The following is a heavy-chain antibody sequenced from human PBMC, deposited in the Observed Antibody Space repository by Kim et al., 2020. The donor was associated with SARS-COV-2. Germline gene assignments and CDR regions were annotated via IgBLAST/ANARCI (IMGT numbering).Heavy chain of an antibody. CDR2: INHSGST. CDR1: GGSFSGYY. CDR3: ARGQGYWGYDY. V-gene: IGHV4-34*01. D-gene: IGHD2-21*01. J-gene: IGHJ4*02. Sequence: SETLSLTCAVYGGSFSGYYWSWIRQPPGKGLEWIGEINHSGSTNYNPSLKSRVTISVDTSKNQFSLKLSSVTAADTAVYHCARGQGYWGYDYWGQGTLVTVSS.